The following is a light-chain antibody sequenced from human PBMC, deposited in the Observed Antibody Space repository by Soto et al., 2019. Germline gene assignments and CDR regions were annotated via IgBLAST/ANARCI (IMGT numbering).Light chain of an antibody. V-gene: IGLV2-14*01. CDR1: SSDVGGYNY. Sequence: QSALTQPASVSGSPGQSIAISCTGTSSDVGGYNYVSWYQQHPGKTPNLMIYDVSNRPSGVSNRFSGSKSGNTASLTISGIQADDEADYYCSSYTSSSTWVFGGGTKLTVL. J-gene: IGLJ3*02. CDR3: SSYTSSSTWV. CDR2: DVS.